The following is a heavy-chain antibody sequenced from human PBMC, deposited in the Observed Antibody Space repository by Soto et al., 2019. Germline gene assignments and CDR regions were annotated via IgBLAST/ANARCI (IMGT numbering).Heavy chain of an antibody. CDR1: GDSMRGYHFY. J-gene: IGHJ4*02. D-gene: IGHD6-25*01. CDR2: AYFSGGNT. CDR3: AYGSSSAWVDY. V-gene: IGHV4-39*01. Sequence: SETLSLTCSVSGDSMRGYHFYWGWIRQAPGKGLEWIGSAYFSGGNTYYSPSLKSRVSISVDTSKNEFSLRLTSLTAADTAVYFCAYGSSSAWVDYWGQGTLVTVSS.